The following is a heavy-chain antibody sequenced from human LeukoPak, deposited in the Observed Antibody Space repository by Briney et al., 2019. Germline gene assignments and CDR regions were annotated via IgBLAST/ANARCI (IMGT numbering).Heavy chain of an antibody. CDR1: GGTFSSYA. Sequence: ASVKVSCKASGGTFSSYAISWVRQAPGQGLEWMGWISAYNGNTNYAQKLQGRVTMTTDTSTSTAYMELRSLRSDDTAVYYCARGGAGYYLGQHWGQGTLVTVSS. CDR3: ARGGAGYYLGQH. CDR2: ISAYNGNT. J-gene: IGHJ4*02. V-gene: IGHV1-18*01. D-gene: IGHD3-9*01.